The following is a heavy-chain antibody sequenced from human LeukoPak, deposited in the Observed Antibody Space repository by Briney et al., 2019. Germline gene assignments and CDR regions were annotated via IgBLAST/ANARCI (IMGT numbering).Heavy chain of an antibody. J-gene: IGHJ6*02. Sequence: GGSLRLSCAASGFTFSSYSMNWVRQAPGKGLEWVSSISSSSSYIYYADSVKGRFTISRDNAKNSLYLQMNRLRAEDTAVYYCARRYCSGGSCYSPYGMDVWGQGTTVTVSS. D-gene: IGHD2-15*01. CDR3: ARRYCSGGSCYSPYGMDV. CDR2: ISSSSSYI. V-gene: IGHV3-21*01. CDR1: GFTFSSYS.